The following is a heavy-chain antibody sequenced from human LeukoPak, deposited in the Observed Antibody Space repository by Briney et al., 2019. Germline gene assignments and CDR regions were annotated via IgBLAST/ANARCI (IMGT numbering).Heavy chain of an antibody. D-gene: IGHD3-10*01. CDR3: ASILWFGELLSPHFDY. CDR1: GFTFSSYA. CDR2: ISYDGSNK. Sequence: PGGSLRLSCAASGFTFSSYAMHWVRQAPGKGLEWVAVISYDGSNKYYADSVEGRFTISRDNSKNTLYLQMNSLRAEDTAVYYCASILWFGELLSPHFDYWGQGTLVTVSS. J-gene: IGHJ4*02. V-gene: IGHV3-30-3*01.